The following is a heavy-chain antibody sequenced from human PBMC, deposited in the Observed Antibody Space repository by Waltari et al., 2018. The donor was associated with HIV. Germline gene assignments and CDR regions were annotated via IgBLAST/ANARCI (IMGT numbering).Heavy chain of an antibody. J-gene: IGHJ3*02. CDR2: ISVYNDNT. V-gene: IGHV1-18*01. D-gene: IGHD4-17*01. CDR3: ARAPMTTVTSRGFDI. Sequence: QVQLVQSGAEATKPGASLQVYCKASGYSLTRYGSSWVRQAPGQGLEWIGWISVYNDNTKYAQKIQDRLNMTTDSPTSTAYMELRSLRSDDTAVYYCARAPMTTVTSRGFDIWGQGTMVIVSS. CDR1: GYSLTRYG.